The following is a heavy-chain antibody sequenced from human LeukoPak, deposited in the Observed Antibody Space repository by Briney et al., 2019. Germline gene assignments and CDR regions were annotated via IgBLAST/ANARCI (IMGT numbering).Heavy chain of an antibody. CDR3: AREARRYYDFWSGYYRVNWFDP. CDR1: GGSISSYY. J-gene: IGHJ5*02. V-gene: IGHV4-34*01. D-gene: IGHD3-3*01. CDR2: INHSGST. Sequence: ASETLSLTCTVSGGSISSYYWSWIRQPPGKGLEWIGEINHSGSTNYNPSLKSRVTISVDTSKNQFSLKLSSVTAADTAVYYCAREARRYYDFWSGYYRVNWFDPWGQGTLVTVSS.